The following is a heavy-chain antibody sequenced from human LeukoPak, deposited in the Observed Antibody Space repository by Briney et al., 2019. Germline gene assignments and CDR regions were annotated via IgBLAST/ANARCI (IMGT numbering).Heavy chain of an antibody. CDR1: GFTFSSYS. CDR3: AREGKVSGSYGYYYYYYMDV. D-gene: IGHD5-18*01. J-gene: IGHJ6*03. V-gene: IGHV3-21*01. Sequence: PGGSLRLSRAASGFTFSSYSVNWVRQAPGKGLEWVSSISSSSSYIYYADSVKGRFTISSDNSKNTLYLQMNSLRAEDTAVYYCAREGKVSGSYGYYYYYYMDVWGKGTTVTVSS. CDR2: ISSSSSYI.